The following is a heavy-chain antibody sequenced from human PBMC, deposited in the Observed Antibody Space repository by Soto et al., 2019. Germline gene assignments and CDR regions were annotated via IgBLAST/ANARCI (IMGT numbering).Heavy chain of an antibody. CDR3: ATSYGSGYRAFDY. J-gene: IGHJ4*02. CDR2: INPILSMS. Sequence: QVQLVQSGAEVKRPGSSVKVSCKASGDTFAFHSINWVRQAPGLGLEWMGRINPILSMSNYAQRFQGRVTMTADKSPRTAYMVLSGLRSEDTAIYYCATSYGSGYRAFDYWGQGALVTVSS. CDR1: GDTFAFHS. D-gene: IGHD3-10*01. V-gene: IGHV1-69*02.